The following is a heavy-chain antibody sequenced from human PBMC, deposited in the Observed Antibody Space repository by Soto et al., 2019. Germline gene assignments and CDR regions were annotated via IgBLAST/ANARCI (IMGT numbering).Heavy chain of an antibody. J-gene: IGHJ4*02. CDR2: ISYDGSNK. Sequence: GGSLRLSCAASGFTFSSYGMHWVRQAPGKGLEWVAVISYDGSNKYYADSVKGRFTISRDNSKNNLYLQMNSLRAEDTAVYYCVKEGSTMVRGLIGGDNWGQGTLVTVSS. V-gene: IGHV3-30*18. D-gene: IGHD3-10*01. CDR1: GFTFSSYG. CDR3: VKEGSTMVRGLIGGDN.